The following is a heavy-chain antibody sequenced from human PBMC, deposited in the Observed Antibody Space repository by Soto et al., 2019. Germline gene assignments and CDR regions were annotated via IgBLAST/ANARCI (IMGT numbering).Heavy chain of an antibody. CDR2: IIPIFGTA. D-gene: IGHD1-1*01. CDR3: ARPSELERLHYYYGMDV. J-gene: IGHJ6*02. Sequence: ASVKVSCKASGGTFSSYAISWVRQAPGQGLEWMGGIIPIFGTANYAQKFQGRVTITADESTSTAYMELSSLRSEDTAVYYCARPSELERLHYYYGMDVWGQGTTVTVSS. CDR1: GGTFSSYA. V-gene: IGHV1-69*13.